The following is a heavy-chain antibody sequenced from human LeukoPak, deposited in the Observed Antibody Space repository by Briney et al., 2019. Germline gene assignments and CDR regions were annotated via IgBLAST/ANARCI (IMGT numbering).Heavy chain of an antibody. CDR3: ARDAVVTPSAFDI. V-gene: IGHV3-21*01. Sequence: PGGSLRLSCAASGFTFSSYSMTWVRQAPGKGLNWVSSISSSSSYIYYADSVKGRFTISRDNAKNSLYLQMNSLRAEDTAVYYCARDAVVTPSAFDIWGQGTMVTVSS. J-gene: IGHJ3*02. D-gene: IGHD4-23*01. CDR2: ISSSSSYI. CDR1: GFTFSSYS.